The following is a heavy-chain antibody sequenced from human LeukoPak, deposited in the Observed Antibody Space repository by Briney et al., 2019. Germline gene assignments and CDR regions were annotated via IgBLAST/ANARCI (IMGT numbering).Heavy chain of an antibody. V-gene: IGHV1-18*01. CDR2: ISAYNGNT. D-gene: IGHD3-22*01. CDR3: ARDRGTYYYDSSGYYDQ. Sequence: ASVKVSCKASGYTFTSYGISWVRQAPGQGLEWMGWISAYNGNTNYAQKLQGRVTMITETSTSTAYMELRSLRADDTAVYYCARDRGTYYYDSSGYYDQWGQGTLVTVSS. J-gene: IGHJ4*02. CDR1: GYTFTSYG.